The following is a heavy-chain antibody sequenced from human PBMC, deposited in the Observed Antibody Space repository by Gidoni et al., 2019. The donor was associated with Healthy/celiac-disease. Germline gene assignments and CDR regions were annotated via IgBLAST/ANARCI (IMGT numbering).Heavy chain of an antibody. CDR2: VWYDGSNK. Sequence: QVQLVESGGGVVPPGSSLRLSCAASGFTFRSYGMHWVRQAPGQGLEGGAVVWYDGSNKYYADAVKGLFTITRDNSKNTLYLQMNSLRAEDTAVYYCARDRTTVTTYYYYGMDVWGQGTTVTVSS. D-gene: IGHD4-17*01. V-gene: IGHV3-33*01. J-gene: IGHJ6*02. CDR3: ARDRTTVTTYYYYGMDV. CDR1: GFTFRSYG.